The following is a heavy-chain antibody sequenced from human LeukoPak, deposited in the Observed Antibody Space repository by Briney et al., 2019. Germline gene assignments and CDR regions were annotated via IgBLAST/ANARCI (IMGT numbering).Heavy chain of an antibody. J-gene: IGHJ3*01. V-gene: IGHV5-10-1*01. D-gene: IGHD3-16*01. CDR2: IDPSDSYT. Sequence: GESLKISCKGSGXSFTTYWISWVRQMPGKGVEWMGRIDPSDSYTNYSPSFQGHVTISADTSISTAYLKWSSLKASDTAMYYCAKWGAGGDFDVWGQGTMVTVSS. CDR1: GXSFTTYW. CDR3: AKWGAGGDFDV.